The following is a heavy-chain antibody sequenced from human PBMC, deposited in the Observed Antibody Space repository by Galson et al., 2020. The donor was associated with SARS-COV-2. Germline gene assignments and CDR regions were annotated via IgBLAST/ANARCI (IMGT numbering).Heavy chain of an antibody. D-gene: IGHD4-17*01. CDR1: GGPISNYNYS. J-gene: IGHJ3*02. V-gene: IGHV4-39*07. Sequence: KASETLSPTCTVPGGPISNYNYSWAWIRQPTRKGLEWTGTVMQSGHTYHTPSLEGRPTIPIDTPKNQFSLRLSSVTAADAAVYYCARNDYADYEYAYDIWGRGTMVTVSS. CDR3: ARNDYADYEYAYDI. CDR2: VMQSGHT.